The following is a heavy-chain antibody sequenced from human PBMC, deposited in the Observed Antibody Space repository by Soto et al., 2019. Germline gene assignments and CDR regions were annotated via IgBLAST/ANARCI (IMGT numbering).Heavy chain of an antibody. CDR1: GFTFSSHP. CDR3: XRQYKYDSRGYPHYFDS. V-gene: IGHV3-30-3*01. D-gene: IGHD3-22*01. J-gene: IGHJ4*02. Sequence: WGSLRLSCAASGFTFSSHPMHWVRQAPGNGLEFVAVISYDSNNKYYADSVKGRFTFSRYYSKNTLFLQMNGLRACYTAMYYFXRQYKYDSRGYPHYFDSWGQGAMVTLSS. CDR2: ISYDSNNK.